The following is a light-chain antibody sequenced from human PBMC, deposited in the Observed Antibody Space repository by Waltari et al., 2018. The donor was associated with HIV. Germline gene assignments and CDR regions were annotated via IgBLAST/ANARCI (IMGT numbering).Light chain of an antibody. Sequence: QTMVTQEPSFSVSPGGTVTLTCGLSSGSVSTNYYPSWYQQTPGQAPRSRIYSPKPSASRVPDRLSGSIPVNKAALTITGAQADDESEYHCVLYMGSGIWVFGGGTKLTVL. V-gene: IGLV8-61*01. CDR1: SGSVSTNYY. CDR2: SPK. J-gene: IGLJ3*02. CDR3: VLYMGSGIWV.